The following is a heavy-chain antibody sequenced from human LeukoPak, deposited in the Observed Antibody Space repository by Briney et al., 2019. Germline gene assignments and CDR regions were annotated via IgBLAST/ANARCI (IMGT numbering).Heavy chain of an antibody. Sequence: PGGSLRLSCAASGFTFSSYAMHWVRQAPGKGLEWVAVISYDGSNKYYADSVKGRFTISRDNSKNTLYLQMNSLRAEDTAVYYCATTWDSSSHYAFDIWGQGTMVTVSS. CDR2: ISYDGSNK. J-gene: IGHJ3*02. D-gene: IGHD6-13*01. CDR3: ATTWDSSSHYAFDI. V-gene: IGHV3-30*04. CDR1: GFTFSSYA.